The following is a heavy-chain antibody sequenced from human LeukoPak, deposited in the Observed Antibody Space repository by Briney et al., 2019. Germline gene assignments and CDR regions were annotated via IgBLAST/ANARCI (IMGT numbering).Heavy chain of an antibody. CDR1: GFTFATHA. V-gene: IGHV3-30*03. CDR2: ISFDANDK. CDR3: ARNYWGSLDY. J-gene: IGHJ4*02. D-gene: IGHD7-27*01. Sequence: TGGSLRLSCAASGFTFATHAMHWVRQAPGKGLEWVAVISFDANDKYSSDSVKGRFTISRDNAKNTLYLQMNSLRAEDTAVYYCARNYWGSLDYWGQGTLVTVSS.